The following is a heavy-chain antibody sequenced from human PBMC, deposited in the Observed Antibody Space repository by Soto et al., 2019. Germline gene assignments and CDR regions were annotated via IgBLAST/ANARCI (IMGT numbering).Heavy chain of an antibody. CDR1: RCTFSSYV. CDR2: ISGSGGST. J-gene: IGHJ4*02. CDR3: AKAGAFYDSGGLDY. V-gene: IGHV3-23*01. D-gene: IGHD3-22*01. Sequence: QHGCSLRISGAACRCTFSSYVMSSVRKTPGKGLEWVSAISGSGGSTYYADSVKGRFTISRDSSKNTLFLQMNSLRAEDTAVYYCAKAGAFYDSGGLDYWGQGTLVPVSS.